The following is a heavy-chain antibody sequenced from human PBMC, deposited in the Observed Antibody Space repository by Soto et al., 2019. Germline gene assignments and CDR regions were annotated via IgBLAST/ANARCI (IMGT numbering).Heavy chain of an antibody. CDR3: ARADPRHYYMDV. CDR1: GYVFPSYD. J-gene: IGHJ6*03. V-gene: IGHV1-8*01. Sequence: QVQLVQSGAEVKKPGASVRVSCKASGYVFPSYDITWVRQAPGHGLEWMGWVNPGSGYKGYAQNFQGRVTLTRNMSISTVYMELSSLRSEETAVYYCARADPRHYYMDVWGKGTTVTVSS. CDR2: VNPGSGYK.